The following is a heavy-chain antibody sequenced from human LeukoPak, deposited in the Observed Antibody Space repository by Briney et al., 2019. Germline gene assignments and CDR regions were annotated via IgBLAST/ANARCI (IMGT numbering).Heavy chain of an antibody. D-gene: IGHD3-3*01. J-gene: IGHJ4*02. CDR3: AKSGVSTDIDN. V-gene: IGHV6-1*01. CDR1: VDRVSSNSAA. CDR2: TYYRSTWYK. Sequence: QSGPRLVKTSPPLSLTCATSVDRVSSNSAAWNWIRQSPSRGLEWLGRTYYRSTWYKDYAVSVKSRLPINPDTSKNQVFRQLSSVTPENTAVNFCAKSGVSTDIDNCGQGTLVTVSS.